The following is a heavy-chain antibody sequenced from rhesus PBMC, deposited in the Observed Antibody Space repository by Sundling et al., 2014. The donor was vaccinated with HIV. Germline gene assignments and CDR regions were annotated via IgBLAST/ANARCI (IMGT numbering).Heavy chain of an antibody. CDR3: ARIGGSWIGGEYYFDY. CDR1: GGSISGYY. Sequence: QVQLQESGPGLVKPSETLSLTCAVSGGSISGYYWNWIRQPPGKGLEWIGYIGGSSGSTYYNPSLKSRVIISTDTSKNQFSLKLSSVTAADTAVYYCARIGGSWIGGEYYFDYWGQGVLVTVSS. CDR2: IGGSSGST. J-gene: IGHJ4*01. V-gene: IGHV4-165*02. D-gene: IGHD6-25*01.